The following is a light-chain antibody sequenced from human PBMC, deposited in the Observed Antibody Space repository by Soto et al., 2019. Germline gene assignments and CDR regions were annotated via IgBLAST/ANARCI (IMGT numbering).Light chain of an antibody. Sequence: IQLTQSPSSPSASVGDTVTTSCRASQTIDNYLAWYQQYPGRAPKLLIYLASTLQSGVPSRFSGSGSGTDFPLTISSLQPEDFATYYCQQLDSNPPWTFGQGTRVEIK. CDR3: QQLDSNPPWT. CDR2: LAS. J-gene: IGKJ1*01. CDR1: QTIDNY. V-gene: IGKV1-9*01.